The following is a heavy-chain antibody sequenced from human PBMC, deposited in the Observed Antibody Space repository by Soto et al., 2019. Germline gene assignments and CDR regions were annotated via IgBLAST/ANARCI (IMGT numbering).Heavy chain of an antibody. CDR2: ISGSGGST. D-gene: IGHD2-8*01. CDR3: AKDSLMVYATYYFDY. J-gene: IGHJ4*02. CDR1: GFTFSSYA. Sequence: GGSLRLSCAASGFTFSSYAMSWVRQAPGKGLEWVSAISGSGGSTYYADSVKGRFTISRDNSKNTLYLQMNSLRAEDTAVYYCAKDSLMVYATYYFDYWGQGTLVPVSS. V-gene: IGHV3-23*01.